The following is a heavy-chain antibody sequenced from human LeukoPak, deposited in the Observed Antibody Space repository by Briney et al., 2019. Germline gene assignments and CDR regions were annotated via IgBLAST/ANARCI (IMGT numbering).Heavy chain of an antibody. J-gene: IGHJ6*02. CDR1: GGSFSGYY. CDR3: ARRPYCSSTSCSSRGGRRYYYGMDV. D-gene: IGHD2-2*01. V-gene: IGHV4-34*01. CDR2: INHSGST. Sequence: SETLSLTCAVYGGSFSGYYWSWIRQPPGKGLEWIGVINHSGSTNYNPSLKSRVTISVDTSKNQFSLKLSSVTAADTAVYYCARRPYCSSTSCSSRGGRRYYYGMDVWGQGTTVTVSS.